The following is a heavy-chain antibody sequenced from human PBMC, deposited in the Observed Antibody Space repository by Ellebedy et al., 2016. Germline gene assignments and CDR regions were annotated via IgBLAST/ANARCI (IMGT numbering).Heavy chain of an antibody. Sequence: GGSLRLXXAASGFTFSTFWMTWVRQAPGKGLEWVALLSYDGANKYYADSVKGGFTIARDSSEHTLYLQMNSLRIEDTAVYFCARGGPTGSNFDSWGQGTLVSVSS. D-gene: IGHD3-9*01. CDR2: LSYDGANK. V-gene: IGHV3-30*01. J-gene: IGHJ4*02. CDR3: ARGGPTGSNFDS. CDR1: GFTFSTFW.